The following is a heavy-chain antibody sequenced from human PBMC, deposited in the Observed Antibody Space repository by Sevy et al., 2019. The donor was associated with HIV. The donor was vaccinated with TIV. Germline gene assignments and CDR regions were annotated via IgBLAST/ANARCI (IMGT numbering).Heavy chain of an antibody. CDR3: ARDGGNYDFWSGPSY. V-gene: IGHV3-23*01. D-gene: IGHD3-3*01. CDR1: GFTFSSYA. Sequence: GGSLRLSCAASGFTFSSYAMSWVRQAPGKGLEWVSAISGSGGSTYYADSVKGRFTISRDNSKNTLYLQMNSLRAEDTAVYYCARDGGNYDFWSGPSYWGQGTLVTVSS. J-gene: IGHJ4*02. CDR2: ISGSGGST.